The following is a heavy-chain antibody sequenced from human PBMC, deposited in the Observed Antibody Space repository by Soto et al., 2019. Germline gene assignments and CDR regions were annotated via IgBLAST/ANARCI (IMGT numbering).Heavy chain of an antibody. CDR1: GLTLNNYG. V-gene: IGHV3-23*01. D-gene: IGHD4-17*01. Sequence: EVQLLESGGGLVQPGRSLRLSCAAAGLTLNNYGTSWVRQAPGKGLEWVASINGGGANTYYADPVKGRFTISRDNSKNLVYLQMTSLGAEDTAVYYCARRLTTETTVFNYWGHGTLVSVSS. J-gene: IGHJ4*01. CDR2: INGGGANT. CDR3: ARRLTTETTVFNY.